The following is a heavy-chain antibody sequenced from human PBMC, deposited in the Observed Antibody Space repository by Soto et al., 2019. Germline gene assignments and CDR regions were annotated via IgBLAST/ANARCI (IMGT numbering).Heavy chain of an antibody. CDR2: IRDQANSYAT. CDR3: TRQRVATGTTDY. Sequence: EVQLVESGGGLVQPGGSLRLSCAASGFTFSGSPIHWVRQASGKGLEWVGRIRDQANSYATAYVASVKGRFTISRDDSKNTAYLHMNSLKTEDTAVYYCTRQRVATGTTDYWGQGTLVTVSS. V-gene: IGHV3-73*02. CDR1: GFTFSGSP. D-gene: IGHD1-7*01. J-gene: IGHJ4*02.